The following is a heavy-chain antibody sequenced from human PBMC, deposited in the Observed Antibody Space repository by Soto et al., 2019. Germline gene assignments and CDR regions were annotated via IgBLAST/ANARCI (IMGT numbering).Heavy chain of an antibody. CDR2: IKQDGSEK. CDR1: GFTFSSYW. V-gene: IGHV3-7*01. D-gene: IGHD3-10*01. Sequence: VQLVESGGGLVQPGGSLRLSCAASGFTFSSYWMSWVRQAPGKGLEWVANIKQDGSEKYYVDSVKGRFTISRDNAKNSLYLQMNSLRAEDTAVYYCARGNTMVRGGVDYYYYMDVWGKGTTVTVSS. J-gene: IGHJ6*03. CDR3: ARGNTMVRGGVDYYYYMDV.